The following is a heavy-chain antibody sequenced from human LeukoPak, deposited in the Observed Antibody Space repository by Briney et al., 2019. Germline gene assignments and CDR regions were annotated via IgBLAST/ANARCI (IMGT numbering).Heavy chain of an antibody. V-gene: IGHV3-21*01. J-gene: IGHJ4*02. CDR3: VRAPGSLFPH. D-gene: IGHD3-10*02. Sequence: PGGSLRLSCAASGFTFSSYSMNWVRQAPGKGLEWVSSISSSSTYIYYADSVKGRFTISRDNAKNSLYLQMNSLRAEDTAVYYCVRAPGSLFPHWGQGTLVTVSS. CDR2: ISSSSTYI. CDR1: GFTFSSYS.